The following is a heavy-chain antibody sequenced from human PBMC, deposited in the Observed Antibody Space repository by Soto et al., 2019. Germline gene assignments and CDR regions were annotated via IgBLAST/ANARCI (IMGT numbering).Heavy chain of an antibody. CDR2: VTWNSGTL. D-gene: IGHD3-16*01. J-gene: IGHJ4*02. Sequence: EAQLVESGGGLEQPGRSLRLSCAASGFTVGDYDMHWVRQAPGKGLEWVSGVTWNSGTLGYADSVKGRFTISRDSARKSLHLQVNSLSPEDTALYYCARRRRGQYSFDFWGQGTLVTVSS. CDR1: GFTVGDYD. V-gene: IGHV3-9*01. CDR3: ARRRRGQYSFDF.